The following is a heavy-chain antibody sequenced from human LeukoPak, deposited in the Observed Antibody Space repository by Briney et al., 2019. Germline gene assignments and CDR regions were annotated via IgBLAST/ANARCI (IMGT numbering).Heavy chain of an antibody. CDR1: GFTFSSYS. Sequence: PGGSLRLSCAASGFTFSSYSMNWVRQAPGKGLEWVSSISTSSIYIYYADSVKGRFTISRDNAKSSLFLQMNSLRAEDTAVYYCAKRGPTTVTTWEATPYYYYYYMDVWGKGTTVTVSS. V-gene: IGHV3-21*04. D-gene: IGHD4-11*01. J-gene: IGHJ6*03. CDR3: AKRGPTTVTTWEATPYYYYYYMDV. CDR2: ISTSSIYI.